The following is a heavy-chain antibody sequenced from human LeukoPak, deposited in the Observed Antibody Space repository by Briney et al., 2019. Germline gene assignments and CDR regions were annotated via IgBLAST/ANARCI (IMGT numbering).Heavy chain of an antibody. V-gene: IGHV3-48*03. CDR3: ARVEGSLLFGYFDY. CDR1: GFTFSTYA. D-gene: IGHD2-21*02. J-gene: IGHJ4*02. CDR2: ISSSGSSI. Sequence: GGSLRLSCAASGFTFSTYAMSWVRQAPGKGLEWVPYISSSGSSIYYADSVKGRFTISRDNAKNSLYLQMNSLRAEDTAVYYCARVEGSLLFGYFDYWGQGTLVTVSS.